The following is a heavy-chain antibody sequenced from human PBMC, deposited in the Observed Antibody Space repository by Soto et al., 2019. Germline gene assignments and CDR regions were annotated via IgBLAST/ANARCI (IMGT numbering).Heavy chain of an antibody. CDR3: ARARWYDAFDV. D-gene: IGHD2-15*01. CDR1: GFFISSGNY. CDR2: IFHGGNT. J-gene: IGHJ3*01. Sequence: NPSETLSLTCAVSGFFISSGNYWGCIRKPPGKGLEWIGSIFHGGNTYYNPSLKSRVTISVDVSKNQFSLKLNSVTAADTAVYYCARARWYDAFDVWGQGTVVTVSS. V-gene: IGHV4-38-2*01.